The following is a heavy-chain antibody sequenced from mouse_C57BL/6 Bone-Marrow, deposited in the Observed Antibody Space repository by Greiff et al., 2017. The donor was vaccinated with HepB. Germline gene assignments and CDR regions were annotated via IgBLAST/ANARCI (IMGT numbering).Heavy chain of an antibody. CDR1: GFNIKDDY. J-gene: IGHJ2*01. CDR3: TTRYYYGSSYDY. D-gene: IGHD1-1*01. Sequence: VQLKQSGAELVRPGASVKLSCTASGFNIKDDYMHWVKQRPEQGLEWIGWIDPENGDTEYASKFQGKATITADTSSNTAYLQLSSLTSEDTAVYYCTTRYYYGSSYDYWGQGTTLTVSS. V-gene: IGHV14-4*01. CDR2: IDPENGDT.